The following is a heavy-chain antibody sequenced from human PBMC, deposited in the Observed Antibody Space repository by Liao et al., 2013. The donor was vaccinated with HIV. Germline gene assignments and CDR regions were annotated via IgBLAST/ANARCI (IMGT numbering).Heavy chain of an antibody. CDR2: IYYSGST. D-gene: IGHD3-3*01. Sequence: QVQLQESGPGLVKPSETLSLTCTVSGGSISSYYWSWIRQPPGKGLEWIGYIYYSGSTYYNPSLKSRVTISVDTSKNQFSLKLSSVTAADTAVYYCARDTFWSGYYIEIDYWGPGNPGHRLL. J-gene: IGHJ4*02. CDR1: GGSISSYY. V-gene: IGHV4-59*12. CDR3: ARDTFWSGYYIEIDY.